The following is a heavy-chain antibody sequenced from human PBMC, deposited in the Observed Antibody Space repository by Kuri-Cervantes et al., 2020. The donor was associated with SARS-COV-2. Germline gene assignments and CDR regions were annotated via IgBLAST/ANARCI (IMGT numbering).Heavy chain of an antibody. V-gene: IGHV3-23*01. CDR1: GFTISSYA. J-gene: IGHJ2*01. Sequence: GGSLRLSCAASGFTISSYAMSWVRQAPGKGLEWVSAISGSGGSTYYADSVKGRFTISRDNSKNTLYLQMNSLRAEDTAVYYCAKDRDSSSWLHWYFDLWGRGTLVTVSS. CDR3: AKDRDSSSWLHWYFDL. D-gene: IGHD6-13*01. CDR2: ISGSGGST.